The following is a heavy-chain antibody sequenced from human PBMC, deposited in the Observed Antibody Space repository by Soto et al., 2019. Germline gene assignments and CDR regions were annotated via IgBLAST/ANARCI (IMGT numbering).Heavy chain of an antibody. CDR3: AREGGLYDDSSGPTYIDY. D-gene: IGHD3-22*01. CDR1: EGTFSSYA. Sequence: VKVPCKASEGTFSSYAISLVRQAPGKGFEWMGGIIPIFGTANYAQKFQGRVTITADESTSTAYMELSSLRSEDTAVYYCAREGGLYDDSSGPTYIDYWGQGTLVTVSS. V-gene: IGHV1-69*13. CDR2: IIPIFGTA. J-gene: IGHJ4*02.